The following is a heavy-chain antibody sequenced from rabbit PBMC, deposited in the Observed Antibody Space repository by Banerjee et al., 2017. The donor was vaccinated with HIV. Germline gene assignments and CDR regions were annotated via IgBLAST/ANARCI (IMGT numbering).Heavy chain of an antibody. CDR1: GFSSSSSYY. Sequence: QSLEESGGGLVQPEGSLTLTCTASGFSSSSSYYMCWVRQAPGKGLEWIGCIYTGSGSTWYASWAKGRFTISKTSSTTVDLKMTSLTAADTATYFCARDGDLWGPGTLVTVS. J-gene: IGHJ4*01. V-gene: IGHV1S40*01. CDR3: ARDGDL. CDR2: IYTGSGST.